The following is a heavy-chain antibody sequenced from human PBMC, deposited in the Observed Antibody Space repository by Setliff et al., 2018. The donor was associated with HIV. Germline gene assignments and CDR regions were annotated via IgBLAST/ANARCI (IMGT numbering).Heavy chain of an antibody. CDR2: IYYSGST. Sequence: PSETLSLTCTVSGGSISSYYWSWIRQPPGKGLEWIGYIYYSGSTNYNPSLKSRVTISVDTSKNQFSLKLSSVIAADTAVYYCARGPSGYYYYYAMDVWGQGTTVTVSS. CDR3: ARGPSGYYYYYAMDV. V-gene: IGHV4-59*01. CDR1: GGSISSYY. J-gene: IGHJ6*02.